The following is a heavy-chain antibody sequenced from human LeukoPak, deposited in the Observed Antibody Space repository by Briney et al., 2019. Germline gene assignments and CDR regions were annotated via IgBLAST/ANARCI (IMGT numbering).Heavy chain of an antibody. Sequence: GGSLRLSCAASGFPFSSYSMNWVRQAPGKGLEWVSSIDRDSSYIHYADSVKGRFTISRDNAKNSLYLQMNSLRAEDTAVYYCWWQWLDQTDYWGQGTLVTVSS. CDR3: WWQWLDQTDY. V-gene: IGHV3-21*01. CDR1: GFPFSSYS. D-gene: IGHD6-19*01. CDR2: IDRDSSYI. J-gene: IGHJ4*02.